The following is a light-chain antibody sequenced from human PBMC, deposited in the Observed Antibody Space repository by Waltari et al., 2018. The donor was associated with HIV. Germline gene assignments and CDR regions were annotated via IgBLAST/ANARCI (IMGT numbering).Light chain of an antibody. CDR1: SSDVGAFNY. CDR2: DVI. Sequence: QSALTQPASVSGSPGQSINISCTGTSSDVGAFNYVSWYQQHPGKAPKLIVYDVIHRPSGVSNRFSGSKSGNTASLTISGLQADDEADYFCSSYTTLTTGVFGGGTKVTVL. J-gene: IGLJ3*02. CDR3: SSYTTLTTGV. V-gene: IGLV2-14*03.